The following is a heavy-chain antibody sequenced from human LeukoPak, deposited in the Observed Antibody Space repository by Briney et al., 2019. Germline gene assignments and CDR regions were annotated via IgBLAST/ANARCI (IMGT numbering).Heavy chain of an antibody. CDR1: GFIFSNCA. J-gene: IGHJ4*02. D-gene: IGHD6-13*01. Sequence: GGSLRLSCVASGFIFSNCAMSWVRQAPGKGLEWVSAISGNAGNTYYGDSVKGRFTISRDNSKDTLYMQMNSLRAEDTAVYYCAPSATGTGYYFDNWGQGTLVTVSS. CDR3: APSATGTGYYFDN. V-gene: IGHV3-23*01. CDR2: ISGNAGNT.